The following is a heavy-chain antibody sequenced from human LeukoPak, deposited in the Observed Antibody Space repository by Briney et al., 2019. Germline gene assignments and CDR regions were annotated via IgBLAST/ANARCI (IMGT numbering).Heavy chain of an antibody. CDR3: ARGDYYAGGGRNWFDP. D-gene: IGHD3-16*01. J-gene: IGHJ5*02. CDR1: GGSISSSSFY. CDR2: IFYSGST. Sequence: SETLSLTCTVSGGSISSSSFYWDWIRPPPGKGLEWIGTIFYSGSTYYNPSLKSRVTLSVDASKNQFSLGLTSVTAADTAVYYCARGDYYAGGGRNWFDPWGHGTLVTVSS. V-gene: IGHV4-39*07.